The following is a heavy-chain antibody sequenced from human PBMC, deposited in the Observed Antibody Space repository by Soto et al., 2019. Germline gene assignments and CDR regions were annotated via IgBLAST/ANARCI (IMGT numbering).Heavy chain of an antibody. J-gene: IGHJ4*02. CDR1: GGSFRGYF. CDR2: INHSGIT. V-gene: IGHV4-34*10. D-gene: IGHD2-15*01. Sequence: SETLSLTCAVYGGSFRGYFWSWIRQPPGKGLEWIGEINHSGITSYSPSLGSRVTTSVDTPKNQFSLRLRSVTAADTAIYYCAIRFCSDSYCSYFAYWGRGTLVTVSS. CDR3: AIRFCSDSYCSYFAY.